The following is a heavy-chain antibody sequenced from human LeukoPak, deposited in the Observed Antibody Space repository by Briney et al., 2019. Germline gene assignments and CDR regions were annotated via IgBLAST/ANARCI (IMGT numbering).Heavy chain of an antibody. Sequence: GGSLRLSCAASGFTVSSNCMSWVRQAPGKGLEWVSVIYSGGSTYYADSVKGRFTISRDNSKNTLYLQMNSLRAEDTAVYYCARDWCGGDCWFDPWGQGTLVTVSS. CDR3: ARDWCGGDCWFDP. V-gene: IGHV3-66*01. D-gene: IGHD2-21*02. CDR2: IYSGGST. J-gene: IGHJ5*02. CDR1: GFTVSSNC.